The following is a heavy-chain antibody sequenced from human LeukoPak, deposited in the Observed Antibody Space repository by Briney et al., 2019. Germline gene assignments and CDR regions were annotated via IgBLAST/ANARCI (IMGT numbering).Heavy chain of an antibody. D-gene: IGHD6-6*01. CDR3: ARIGYSSSSFDY. V-gene: IGHV3-7*01. CDR2: IKQDGNEK. CDR1: GFTFRTYW. Sequence: GGSLRLSCAASGFTFRTYWMSWVRQAPGKGLEWVANIKQDGNEKYYVDSVKGRFIISRDNAKNSVYLQMNSLRAEDTALYYCARIGYSSSSFDYWGQGTLVTVSS. J-gene: IGHJ4*02.